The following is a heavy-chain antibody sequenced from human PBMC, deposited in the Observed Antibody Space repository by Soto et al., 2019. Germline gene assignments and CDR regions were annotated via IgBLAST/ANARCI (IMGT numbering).Heavy chain of an antibody. CDR3: ARVQPASGHYGMDV. D-gene: IGHD6-25*01. Sequence: PVGSLRLSCAASGFTFNDFYMTWIRQAPGKGLEWVSYISSSAGTIYHADSVKGRFTISRDKDKKSLYLEMNNLRADDTAVYYCARVQPASGHYGMDVWGQGTTVTVSS. J-gene: IGHJ6*02. V-gene: IGHV3-11*01. CDR1: GFTFNDFY. CDR2: ISSSAGTI.